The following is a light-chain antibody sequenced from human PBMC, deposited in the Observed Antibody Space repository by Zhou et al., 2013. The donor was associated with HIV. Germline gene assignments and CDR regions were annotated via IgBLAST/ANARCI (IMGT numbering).Light chain of an antibody. Sequence: DIQMTQSPSSLSASVGDRVTITCRPSQNIATYLSWYQQKPGKAPNLLIYGASSLQSGVPSRFSGSGSGAHFTLTISSLQPEDFATYYCQQYNSYWTFGQGTKVEI. CDR3: QQYNSYWT. J-gene: IGKJ1*01. CDR1: QNIATY. CDR2: GAS. V-gene: IGKV1-39*01.